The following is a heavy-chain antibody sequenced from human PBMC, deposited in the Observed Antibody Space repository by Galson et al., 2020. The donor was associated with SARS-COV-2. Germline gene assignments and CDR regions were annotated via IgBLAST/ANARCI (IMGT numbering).Heavy chain of an antibody. D-gene: IGHD2-15*01. CDR3: ARTEGYCSGGSCYSGFLWDY. CDR2: IYYSGST. J-gene: IGHJ4*02. V-gene: IGHV4-59*01. Sequence: SETLSLTCTVSGGSISSYYWSWIRQPPGKGLEWIGYIYYSGSTNYNPSLKSRVTISVDTSKNQFSLKLSSVTAADTAVYYCARTEGYCSGGSCYSGFLWDYWGQGTLVTVSS. CDR1: GGSISSYY.